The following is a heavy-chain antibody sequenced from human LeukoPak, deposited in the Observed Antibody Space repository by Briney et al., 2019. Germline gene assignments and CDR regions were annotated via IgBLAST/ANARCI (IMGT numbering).Heavy chain of an antibody. CDR3: ARGRADLDV. J-gene: IGHJ6*03. CDR2: INHSGGT. D-gene: IGHD2-21*02. CDR1: GGSFSGFY. V-gene: IGHV4-34*01. Sequence: PSETLSLTCAVYGGSFSGFYWSWIRQPPGKGLEWIGEINHSGGTNYNPSLKSRVTISVDTSKNQFSLKLSSVTAADTAVYYCARGRADLDVWGKGTPVTVSS.